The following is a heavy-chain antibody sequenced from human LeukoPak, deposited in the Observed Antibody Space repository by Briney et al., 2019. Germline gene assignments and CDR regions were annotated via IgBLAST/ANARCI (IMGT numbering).Heavy chain of an antibody. CDR2: INPNSGGT. J-gene: IGHJ4*02. CDR3: ARAGRGYSYGYDY. D-gene: IGHD5-18*01. V-gene: IGHV1-2*04. Sequence: ASVKVSCKASGYTFTGYYMHWVRQAPGQGLEWMGWINPNSGGTNYAQKFQGWVTMTRDTPISTAYMELSRLRSDDTAVYYCARAGRGYSYGYDYWGQGTLVTVSS. CDR1: GYTFTGYY.